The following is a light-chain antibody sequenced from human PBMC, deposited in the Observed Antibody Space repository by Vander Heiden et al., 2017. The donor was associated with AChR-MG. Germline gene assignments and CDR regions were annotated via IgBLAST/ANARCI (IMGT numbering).Light chain of an antibody. CDR3: CSYAGSYALV. CDR1: SSDGGGYNY. CDR2: EVS. Sequence: QSALTQPRSVSGSPGPSVTISCAGTSSDGGGYNYVSWYQQRPGKAPKLMIYEVSKRPSGVPDRFSGSKSGNTASLTISGLQAEDEADYYCCSYAGSYALVFGGGTKLTVL. V-gene: IGLV2-11*01. J-gene: IGLJ2*01.